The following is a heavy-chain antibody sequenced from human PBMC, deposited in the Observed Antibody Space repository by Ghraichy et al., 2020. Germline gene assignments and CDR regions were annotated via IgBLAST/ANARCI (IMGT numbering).Heavy chain of an antibody. D-gene: IGHD5-24*01. CDR1: GFTVSSNY. Sequence: GGSLRLSCAASGFTVSSNYMSWVRQAPGKGLEWVSVIYSDGSTYYADSVKGRFTISRDNSKNTLYLQMNSLRAEDTAVYYCARWLQFKGVDYWGQGTLVTVSS. CDR3: ARWLQFKGVDY. J-gene: IGHJ4*02. V-gene: IGHV3-53*01. CDR2: IYSDGST.